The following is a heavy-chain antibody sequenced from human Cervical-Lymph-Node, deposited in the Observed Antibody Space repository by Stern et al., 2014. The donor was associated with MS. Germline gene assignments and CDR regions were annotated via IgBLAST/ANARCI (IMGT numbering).Heavy chain of an antibody. Sequence: QLQLQESGPGLVKPSETLSLTCTVSGGSISSSSYYWGWIRQPPGKGLEWIGSIYYSGSPYYNPSLKRRVTISVDTSKNQFSLKLSSVTAADTAVYYCARLDAYSSSTLYFDYWGQGTLVTVSS. J-gene: IGHJ4*02. CDR3: ARLDAYSSSTLYFDY. D-gene: IGHD6-6*01. CDR2: IYYSGSP. CDR1: GGSISSSSYY. V-gene: IGHV4-39*01.